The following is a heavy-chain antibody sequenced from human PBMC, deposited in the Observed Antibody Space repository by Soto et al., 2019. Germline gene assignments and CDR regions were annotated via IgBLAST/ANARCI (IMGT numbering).Heavy chain of an antibody. D-gene: IGHD6-19*01. V-gene: IGHV3-23*01. Sequence: DVQLLESGGGLVQPGGSVRLSCAASGFTFSSYAMSWVRQAPGKGLEWVSAISGNGADTSYADSVRGRFTISRDNSKDTFFIQRNGRGADDTAVYYWGKERRGSGCFVCSYWGQGILAPVPS. CDR2: ISGNGADT. CDR1: GFTFSSYA. J-gene: IGHJ4*02. CDR3: GKERRGSGCFVCSY.